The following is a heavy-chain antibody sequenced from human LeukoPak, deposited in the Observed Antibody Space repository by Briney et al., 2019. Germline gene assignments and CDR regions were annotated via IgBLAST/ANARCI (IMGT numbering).Heavy chain of an antibody. Sequence: SETLSLTCTASGYSISSSSYYWGWIRQPPGKGLEWIGSVYYSGSTYYNPSLKSRVTISVGTSKNQFSLKLSSVTAADTAVYYCARESSSWPYYYYYMDVWGKGTTVTVSS. V-gene: IGHV4-39*07. CDR1: GYSISSSSYY. CDR2: VYYSGST. D-gene: IGHD6-13*01. J-gene: IGHJ6*03. CDR3: ARESSSWPYYYYYMDV.